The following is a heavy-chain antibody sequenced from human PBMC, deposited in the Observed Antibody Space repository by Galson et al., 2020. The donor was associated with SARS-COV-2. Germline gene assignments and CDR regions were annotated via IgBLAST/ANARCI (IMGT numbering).Heavy chain of an antibody. J-gene: IGHJ5*02. CDR1: GYTFTSYD. Sequence: ASVKVSCKASGYTFTSYDINWVRQATGQGLEWMGWMNPNSGNTGYAQKFQGRVTMTRNTSISTAYMELSSLRSEDTAVYYCARGVIAVAGTRTYNWFDPWGQGTLVTVSS. D-gene: IGHD6-19*01. CDR2: MNPNSGNT. CDR3: ARGVIAVAGTRTYNWFDP. V-gene: IGHV1-8*01.